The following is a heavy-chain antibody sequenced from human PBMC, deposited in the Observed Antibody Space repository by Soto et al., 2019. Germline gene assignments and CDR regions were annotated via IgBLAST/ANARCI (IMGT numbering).Heavy chain of an antibody. D-gene: IGHD3-16*01. J-gene: IGHJ4*02. Sequence: VGSLRLSCTCSVFTFSAYNINCVRHSPGKWLEWVSSISASYQIYQSDSMKGRCTISRENARNSVYLQLNSRLNADTAPYYCWRRNGVGVRGGYWGQGALVSVS. CDR2: ISASYQI. CDR3: WRRNGVGVRGGY. CDR1: VFTFSAYN. V-gene: IGHV3-21*01.